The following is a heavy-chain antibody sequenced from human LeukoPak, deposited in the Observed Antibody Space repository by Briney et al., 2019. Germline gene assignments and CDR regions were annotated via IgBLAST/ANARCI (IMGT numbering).Heavy chain of an antibody. V-gene: IGHV3-15*01. CDR2: IKSKTDGGTA. CDR1: GITFNNAW. CDR3: ARYYYDSSGYLFDY. J-gene: IGHJ4*02. D-gene: IGHD3-22*01. Sequence: GGSLRLSCATSGITFNNAWMSWVRQAPGKGLEWVGRIKSKTDGGTADYAAFVKGRFTISRDDSKNMVFLQMSSLKTEDTAVYYCARYYYDSSGYLFDYWGQGTLVTVSS.